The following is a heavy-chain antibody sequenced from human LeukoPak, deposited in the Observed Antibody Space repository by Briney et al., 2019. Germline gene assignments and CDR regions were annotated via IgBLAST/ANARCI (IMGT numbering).Heavy chain of an antibody. CDR3: ARRGGSSSRRSPIDY. CDR2: IKQDGSQR. Sequence: GGSLRLSCAASGFSVSDSYMSWVRQAPGKGLEWVANIKQDGSQRYYVDSVRGRFTTSRDNAKNSLFLQMNGLRAEDTAVYYCARRGGSSSRRSPIDYWGQGTLVTVSS. J-gene: IGHJ4*02. V-gene: IGHV3-7*01. D-gene: IGHD6-6*01. CDR1: GFSVSDSY.